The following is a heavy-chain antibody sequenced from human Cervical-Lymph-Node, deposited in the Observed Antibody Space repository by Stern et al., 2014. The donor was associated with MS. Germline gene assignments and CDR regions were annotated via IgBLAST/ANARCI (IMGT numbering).Heavy chain of an antibody. CDR3: ARTNGEYSYAYWFDP. CDR2: VYHSGST. J-gene: IGHJ5*01. D-gene: IGHD3-16*01. CDR1: GGSVNSGAYY. Sequence: QLQLQESGPGLVKPSETLSLTCIVSGGSVNSGAYYWSWIRQPPGKGLEWIGYVYHSGSTNYNPSLKNRVTISIDTSKNQFSLKLTSVTAADTAVYYCARTNGEYSYAYWFDPWGQGTLVTVSS. V-gene: IGHV4-61*08.